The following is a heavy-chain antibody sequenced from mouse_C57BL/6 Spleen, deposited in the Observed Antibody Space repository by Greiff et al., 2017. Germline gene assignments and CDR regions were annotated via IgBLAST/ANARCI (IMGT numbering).Heavy chain of an antibody. J-gene: IGHJ4*01. Sequence: EVHLVESEGGLVQPGSSMKLSCTASGFTFSDYYMAWVRQVPEKGLEWVANINYDGSSTYYLDSLKSRFIISRDNAKNILYLQMSSLKSEDTATYYCARGDYDDYYAMDYWGQGTSVTVSS. D-gene: IGHD2-4*01. CDR3: ARGDYDDYYAMDY. V-gene: IGHV5-16*01. CDR2: INYDGSST. CDR1: GFTFSDYY.